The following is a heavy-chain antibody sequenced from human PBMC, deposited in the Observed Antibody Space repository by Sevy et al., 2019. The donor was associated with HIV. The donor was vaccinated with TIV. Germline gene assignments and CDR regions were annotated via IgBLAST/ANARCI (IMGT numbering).Heavy chain of an antibody. CDR2: FSNSRSTI. V-gene: IGHV3-48*01. CDR1: GFTFSTYS. Sequence: GGSLRLSCAASGFTFSTYSMNWVRQAPGKGLEWISYFSNSRSTIYYADSVKGRFTISRDNAKNSLYLQMNSLRAEDTGVYFLGRVRGEGAGHFDYWGQGTLVTLSS. CDR3: GRVRGEGAGHFDY. J-gene: IGHJ4*02. D-gene: IGHD1-26*01.